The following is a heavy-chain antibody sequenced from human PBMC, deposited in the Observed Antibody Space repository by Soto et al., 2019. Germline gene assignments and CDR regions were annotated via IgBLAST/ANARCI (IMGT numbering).Heavy chain of an antibody. J-gene: IGHJ6*02. Sequence: GASVKVSCKASGYTFTSYDINWVRQATGQGLEWMGWMNPNSGNTGYAQKFQGRVTMTRNTSISTAYMELSSLRSEDTAVYYCATVLLRITIFGVVMSPSGMDVWGQGTTVTVSS. V-gene: IGHV1-8*01. D-gene: IGHD3-3*01. CDR3: ATVLLRITIFGVVMSPSGMDV. CDR1: GYTFTSYD. CDR2: MNPNSGNT.